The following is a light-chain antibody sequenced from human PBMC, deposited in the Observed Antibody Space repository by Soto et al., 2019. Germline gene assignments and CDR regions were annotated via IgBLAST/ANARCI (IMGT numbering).Light chain of an antibody. CDR1: SSNIGAGFD. Sequence: QSALTQSPSVSGAPGQSVSISCTGTSSNIGAGFDVHWYQQVPATAPKLLIYGNNNRPSGVPDRFSGSKSGTSASLAITGLQAEDEADYYCQSYDTNLSGGSVFGNGTKVTVL. J-gene: IGLJ1*01. V-gene: IGLV1-40*01. CDR3: QSYDTNLSGGSV. CDR2: GNN.